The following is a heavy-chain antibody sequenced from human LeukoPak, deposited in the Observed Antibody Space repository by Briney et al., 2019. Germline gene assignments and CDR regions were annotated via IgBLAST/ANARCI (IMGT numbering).Heavy chain of an antibody. CDR2: IIPILGIA. CDR3: ARDPPRGSWNRVIFDY. Sequence: SVKVSCKASGYTFTVYYMHWVRQAPGQGLEWMGSIIPILGIANYAQKFQGRVTITADKSTSTAYMELSSLRSEDTAVYYCARDPPRGSWNRVIFDYWGQGTLVTVSS. J-gene: IGHJ4*02. CDR1: GYTFTVYY. V-gene: IGHV1-69*04. D-gene: IGHD1/OR15-1a*01.